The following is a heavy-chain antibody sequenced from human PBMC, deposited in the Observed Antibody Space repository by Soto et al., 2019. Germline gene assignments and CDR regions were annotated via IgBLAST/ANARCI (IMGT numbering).Heavy chain of an antibody. CDR2: IYPGDSDT. V-gene: IGHV5-51*01. Sequence: GESLKISCNGSGYIFTSYWIGWVRQMPGKGLEWMGIIYPGDSDTRYSPSFQGQVTISADKSISTAYLQWSSLKASDTAMYYCARFSQQLAYSPIDYWGQGTLVTVSS. D-gene: IGHD6-13*01. CDR1: GYIFTSYW. CDR3: ARFSQQLAYSPIDY. J-gene: IGHJ4*02.